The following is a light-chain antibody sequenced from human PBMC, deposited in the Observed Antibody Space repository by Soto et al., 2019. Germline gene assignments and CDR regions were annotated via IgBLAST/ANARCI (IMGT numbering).Light chain of an antibody. CDR2: GNS. Sequence: QAVVTQPPSVSGAPGQRGTISCTGSSSTIGAGYDVHWYQQLPGTAPKLLIYGNSNRPSGVPDRFSGSKSGTSASLAITGLQAEDEADYYCQSYDSSLSGVVFGGGTKVTVL. CDR1: SSTIGAGYD. V-gene: IGLV1-40*01. J-gene: IGLJ2*01. CDR3: QSYDSSLSGVV.